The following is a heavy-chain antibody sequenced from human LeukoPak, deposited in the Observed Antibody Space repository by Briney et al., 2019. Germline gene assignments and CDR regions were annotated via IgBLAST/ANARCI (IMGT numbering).Heavy chain of an antibody. D-gene: IGHD3-3*01. Sequence: ASVTVSCKASGYTFTIYYMHWVRQAPGQGLEWMGIINPSGGSTSYAQKFQGRVTMTRDTSTSTVYMELSSLRSEDTAVYYCARDSYYDFWSGYSYYYYGMDVWGQGTTVTVSS. CDR3: ARDSYYDFWSGYSYYYYGMDV. V-gene: IGHV1-46*01. J-gene: IGHJ6*02. CDR1: GYTFTIYY. CDR2: INPSGGST.